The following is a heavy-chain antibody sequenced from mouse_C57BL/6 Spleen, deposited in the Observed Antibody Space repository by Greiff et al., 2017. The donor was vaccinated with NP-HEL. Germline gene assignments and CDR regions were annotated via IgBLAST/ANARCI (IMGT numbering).Heavy chain of an antibody. CDR3: ESTTVVATKGAMDY. CDR1: GFTFSDYG. J-gene: IGHJ4*01. D-gene: IGHD1-1*01. V-gene: IGHV5-17*01. Sequence: EVMLVESGGGLVKPGGSLKLSCAASGFTFSDYGMHWVRQAPEKGLEWVAYISSGSSTIYYADTVKGRFTISRDNAKNTLFLQMTSLRSEDTAVYYCESTTVVATKGAMDYWGQGTSVTVSS. CDR2: ISSGSSTI.